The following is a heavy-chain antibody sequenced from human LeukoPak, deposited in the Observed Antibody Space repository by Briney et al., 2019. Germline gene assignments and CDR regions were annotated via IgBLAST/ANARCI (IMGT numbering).Heavy chain of an antibody. CDR1: GFTFSSYA. V-gene: IGHV3-23*01. CDR2: ISGSGGST. Sequence: GGSLRLSCAASGFTFSSYAMSWVRQAPGKGLEWVSAISGSGGSTYYADSVKGRFTISRHNSKNTLYLQMNSLRAEDTAVYYCAKGTYSGYDVDYWGQGTLVTVSS. CDR3: AKGTYSGYDVDY. D-gene: IGHD5-12*01. J-gene: IGHJ4*02.